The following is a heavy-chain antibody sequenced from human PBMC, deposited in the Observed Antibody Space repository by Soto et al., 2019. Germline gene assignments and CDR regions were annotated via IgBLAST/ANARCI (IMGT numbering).Heavy chain of an antibody. Sequence: QVQLVQSGAEVKKPGASVKVSCKASGYTFTSYAMHWVRQAPGQRLEWMGWINAGNGNTKYSQKFQGRVTITRDTSASTAHMELSSLRSEDTAVYYCASLRHSPSYYYYYGMDVWGQGTTVTVSS. CDR3: ASLRHSPSYYYYYGMDV. CDR1: GYTFTSYA. CDR2: INAGNGNT. D-gene: IGHD5-18*01. J-gene: IGHJ6*02. V-gene: IGHV1-3*01.